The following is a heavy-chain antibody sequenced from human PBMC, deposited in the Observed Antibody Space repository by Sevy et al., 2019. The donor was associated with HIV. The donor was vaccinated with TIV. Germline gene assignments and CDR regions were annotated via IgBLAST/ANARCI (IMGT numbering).Heavy chain of an antibody. CDR1: GYTFTSYD. CDR2: MNPNRGNT. V-gene: IGHV1-8*01. J-gene: IGHJ6*02. Sequence: ASVKVSCKASGYTFTSYDINWVRQATGQGLEWMGWMNPNRGNTGYAQKFQGRVTMTRNTSISTAYMELSSLRSEATAVYYCARGNEYSSSSDYYYYGMDVWGQGTTVTVSS. CDR3: ARGNEYSSSSDYYYYGMDV. D-gene: IGHD6-6*01.